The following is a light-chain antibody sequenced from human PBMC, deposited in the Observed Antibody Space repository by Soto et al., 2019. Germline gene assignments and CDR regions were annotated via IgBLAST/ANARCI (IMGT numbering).Light chain of an antibody. V-gene: IGKV3-20*01. CDR2: IAS. CDR3: QQYGSSPWT. CDR1: PSVTSNY. Sequence: DIVLPQSPGTLSLFAGERATLSCRATPSVTSNYLAWYQQKPGQAPRLLIYIASRRATGIPDRFSGSGSGTDFTLTISRLEPEDSAVYYCQQYGSSPWTFGQGPKVEIK. J-gene: IGKJ1*01.